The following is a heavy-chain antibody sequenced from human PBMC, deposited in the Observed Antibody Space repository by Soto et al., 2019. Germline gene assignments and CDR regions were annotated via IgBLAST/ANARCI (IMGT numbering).Heavy chain of an antibody. CDR3: ARASPFSPYGD. Sequence: QVQLVQSGAEVKKPGASVKVSCKASGYTFTSYYIHWVRQAPGQGLEWMGIINPSDGGTSYAQKFQGXXTXNXXTPTSTVYMELSSLRSEDTAVYYCARASPFSPYGDWGQGTLVTVSS. CDR2: INPSDGGT. D-gene: IGHD3-10*01. CDR1: GYTFTSYY. V-gene: IGHV1-46*01. J-gene: IGHJ4*02.